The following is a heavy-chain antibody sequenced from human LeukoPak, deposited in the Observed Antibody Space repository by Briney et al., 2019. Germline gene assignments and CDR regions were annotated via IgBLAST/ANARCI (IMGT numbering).Heavy chain of an antibody. V-gene: IGHV3-73*01. CDR2: IRSKANSYAT. Sequence: GGSLRLSCAASGFTFSGSAMHWVRQASGEGLEWVGRIRSKANSYATAYAASVKGRFTISRDDSKNTAYLQMNSLKTEDTAVYYCTRPRWGYYDSSGYNDAFDIWGQGTMVTVSS. CDR1: GFTFSGSA. D-gene: IGHD3-22*01. J-gene: IGHJ3*02. CDR3: TRPRWGYYDSSGYNDAFDI.